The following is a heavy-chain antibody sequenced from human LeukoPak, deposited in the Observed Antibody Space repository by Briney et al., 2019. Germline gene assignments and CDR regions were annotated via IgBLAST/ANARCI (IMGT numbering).Heavy chain of an antibody. CDR3: ARDYIGYCSGGSCYSGNY. V-gene: IGHV3-48*03. J-gene: IGHJ4*02. D-gene: IGHD2-15*01. Sequence: GGSLRLSCAASGFTFGSYEMNWVRQSPGKGLEWLSYISTSGSTIMYASSVKGRLTISRDNGNNSLYLHLHSLRAEDTAVYYCARDYIGYCSGGSCYSGNYWGQGTLVTVSS. CDR2: ISTSGSTI. CDR1: GFTFGSYE.